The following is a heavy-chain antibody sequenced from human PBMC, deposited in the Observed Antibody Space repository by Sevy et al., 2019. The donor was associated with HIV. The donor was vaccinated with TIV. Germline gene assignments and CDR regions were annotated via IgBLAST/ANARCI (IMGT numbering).Heavy chain of an antibody. D-gene: IGHD4-4*01. CDR1: GFTFSSYA. J-gene: IGHJ4*02. V-gene: IGHV3-23*01. CDR3: AKDPLNDYSNYALYYFDY. CDR2: ISGSGGST. Sequence: GGSLRLSCAASGFTFSSYAMSWVRQAPGKGLEWVSAISGSGGSTYYADSVKGRFTISRDNSKNTLYLQMNSLRAEDTAVYYCAKDPLNDYSNYALYYFDYWGQGTRVTVSS.